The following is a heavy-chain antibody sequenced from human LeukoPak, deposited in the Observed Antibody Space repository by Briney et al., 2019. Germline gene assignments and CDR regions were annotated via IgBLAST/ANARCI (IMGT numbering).Heavy chain of an antibody. D-gene: IGHD1-26*01. V-gene: IGHV3-21*01. CDR3: ARDHSGSYSHKDY. Sequence: GGSLRLSCAASGFTFSSYSVNWVRQAPGKGLEWVSSISSSSSYIYYADSVKGRFTISRDNAKNSLYLQMNSLRAEDTAVYYCARDHSGSYSHKDYWGQGTLVTVSS. CDR1: GFTFSSYS. CDR2: ISSSSSYI. J-gene: IGHJ4*02.